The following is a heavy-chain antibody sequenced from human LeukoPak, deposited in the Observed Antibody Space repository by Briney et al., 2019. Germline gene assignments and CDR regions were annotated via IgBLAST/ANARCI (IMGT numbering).Heavy chain of an antibody. CDR2: IAYDGSRA. V-gene: IGHV3-33*01. J-gene: IGHJ4*02. D-gene: IGHD1-14*01. Sequence: PGRSLRLSCAGPGFTFGGYGMHWFRQTPGKGLEWVAVIAYDGSRAFYADSVKGRFTISRDNSKNTMSVQMDDLRAEDTAVYYCTRYNNDYFDYWGQGTLVTVSS. CDR3: TRYNNDYFDY. CDR1: GFTFGGYG.